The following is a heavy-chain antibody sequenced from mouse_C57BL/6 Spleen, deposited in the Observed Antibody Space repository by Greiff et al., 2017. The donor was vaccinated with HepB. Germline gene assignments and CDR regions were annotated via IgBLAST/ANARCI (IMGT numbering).Heavy chain of an antibody. CDR2: ILPGSGST. V-gene: IGHV1-9*01. CDR3: ARGSIPITTVVATDY. J-gene: IGHJ2*01. Sequence: VQLQQSGAELMKPGASVKLSCKAPGYTFTGYWIEWVKQRPGHGLEWIGEILPGSGSTNYNEKFKGKATFTADTSSNTAYMQLSSLTTEDSAIYYCARGSIPITTVVATDYWGQGTTLTVSS. D-gene: IGHD1-1*01. CDR1: GYTFTGYW.